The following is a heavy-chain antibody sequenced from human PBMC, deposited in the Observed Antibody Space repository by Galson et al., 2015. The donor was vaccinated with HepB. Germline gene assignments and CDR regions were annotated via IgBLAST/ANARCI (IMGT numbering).Heavy chain of an antibody. V-gene: IGHV3-30-3*01. CDR1: GFTFSSYA. CDR2: ISYDGSNK. J-gene: IGHJ6*02. Sequence: SLRLSCAASGFTFSSYAMHWVRQAPGKGLEWVAVISYDGSNKYYADSVKGRFTISRDNSKNTLYLQMNSLRAEDTAVYYCARGTLSSGSYFILFYYYYGMDVWGQGTTVTVSS. D-gene: IGHD1-26*01. CDR3: ARGTLSSGSYFILFYYYYGMDV.